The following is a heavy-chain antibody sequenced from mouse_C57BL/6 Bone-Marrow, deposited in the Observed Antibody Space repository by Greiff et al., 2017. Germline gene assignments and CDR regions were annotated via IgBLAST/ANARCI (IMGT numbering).Heavy chain of an antibody. CDR2: INPNNGGT. Sequence: EVQLQQSGPELVKPGASVKISCKASGYTFTDYYMNWVKQSHGKSLEWIGDINPNNGGTSYNQKFKGKATLTVDKSSSTAYMELRSLTSEDSAVYYCASDSSGYVWFAYWGQGTLVPVSA. J-gene: IGHJ3*01. V-gene: IGHV1-26*01. D-gene: IGHD3-2*02. CDR3: ASDSSGYVWFAY. CDR1: GYTFTDYY.